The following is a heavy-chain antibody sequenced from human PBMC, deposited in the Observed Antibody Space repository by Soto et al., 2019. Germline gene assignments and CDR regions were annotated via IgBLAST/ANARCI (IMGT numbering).Heavy chain of an antibody. CDR1: GFTFSSYD. CDR3: AKESFCSSGGGGCYSNY. Sequence: PGGSLRLSCAASGFTFSSYDMSWVRQAPGKGLEWVSTITGSGGSTYYTDSVKGRFTISRDNSKSTLSLQMSNLRAEDTAVYYCAKESFCSSGGGGCYSNYWGQGALVTVSS. CDR2: ITGSGGST. V-gene: IGHV3-23*01. J-gene: IGHJ4*02. D-gene: IGHD2-15*01.